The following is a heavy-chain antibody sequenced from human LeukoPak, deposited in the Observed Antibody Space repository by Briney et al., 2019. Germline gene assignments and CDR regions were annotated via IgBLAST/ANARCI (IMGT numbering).Heavy chain of an antibody. D-gene: IGHD1-26*01. V-gene: IGHV4-61*01. CDR1: GGSVSSGSYY. CDR3: ARGEGESESYYIAAYRAYYYYYGMDV. J-gene: IGHJ6*02. Sequence: PSETLSLTCTVSGGSVSSGSYYWSWIRQPPGKGLEWIGYIYYSGSTNYNPSLKSRVTISVDTSKNQFSLKLSSVTAADTAVYYCARGEGESESYYIAAYRAYYYYYGMDVWGQGTTVTVSS. CDR2: IYYSGST.